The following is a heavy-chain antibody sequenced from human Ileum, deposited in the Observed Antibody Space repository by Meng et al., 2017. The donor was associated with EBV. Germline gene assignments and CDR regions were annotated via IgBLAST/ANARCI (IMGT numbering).Heavy chain of an antibody. Sequence: QVQLVQSGSELKKPGASVKVSCKASGYTFTRNAINWVRQAPGQGLEWMGWISTNTGNPTYAQGFAGRFVFSLDTSVSTAYLQISGLKAEDTAIYYCARDSGYTRSWSGDYWDQGTLVTVSS. J-gene: IGHJ4*02. V-gene: IGHV7-4-1*02. D-gene: IGHD6-13*01. CDR1: GYTFTRNA. CDR2: ISTNTGNP. CDR3: ARDSGYTRSWSGDY.